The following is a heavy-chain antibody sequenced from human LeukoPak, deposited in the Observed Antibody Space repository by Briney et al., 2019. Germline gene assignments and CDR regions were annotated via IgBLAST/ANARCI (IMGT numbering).Heavy chain of an antibody. D-gene: IGHD3-10*01. CDR2: SSGSGGRT. CDR3: AKDYYYGSGSYPRGFDP. Sequence: GGSLRLSCAASGFIFSNYAMSWVRQAPGKGLEWASGSSGSGGRTYYADAVKGRFTISRDNSKNTLYLQMNSLRAEDTAVYYCAKDYYYGSGSYPRGFDPWGQGTLVTVSS. J-gene: IGHJ5*02. V-gene: IGHV3-23*01. CDR1: GFIFSNYA.